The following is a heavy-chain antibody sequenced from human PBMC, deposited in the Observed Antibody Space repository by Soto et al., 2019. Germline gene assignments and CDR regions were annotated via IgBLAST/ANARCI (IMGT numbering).Heavy chain of an antibody. CDR3: VRDQGSYYNSYFDY. V-gene: IGHV3-20*04. D-gene: IGHD3-10*01. Sequence: ETLSLTCTVSGGSVSSGNYYCSWVRQAPGKGLEWVSGINWNGGSTGYADSVKGRFTISRDNAKNSLYLQMSSLRADDTALYYCVRDQGSYYNSYFDYWGQGTLVTVSS. CDR1: GGSVSSGNYY. J-gene: IGHJ4*02. CDR2: INWNGGST.